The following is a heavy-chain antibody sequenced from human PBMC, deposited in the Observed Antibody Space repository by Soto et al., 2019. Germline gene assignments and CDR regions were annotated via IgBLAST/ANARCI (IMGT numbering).Heavy chain of an antibody. V-gene: IGHV1-69*02. D-gene: IGHD4-17*01. CDR2: IIPILGIA. Sequence: QVQLVQSGAEVKKPGSSVKVSCKASGGTFSSYTISWVRQAPGQGLEWMGRIIPILGIANYAQKFQGRVTITADKSTSTADMELSRRRAEETGVYYWAGGGGGDYGDKGRFDYWGQGTLVTVSS. J-gene: IGHJ4*02. CDR1: GGTFSSYT. CDR3: AGGGGGDYGDKGRFDY.